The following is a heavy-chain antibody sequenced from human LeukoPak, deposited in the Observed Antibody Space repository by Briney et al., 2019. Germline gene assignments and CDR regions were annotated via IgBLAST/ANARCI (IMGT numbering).Heavy chain of an antibody. CDR2: INSDGSST. Sequence: GGSLRLSCAASGFTFSSYWMHWVRQAPGKGLVWVSRINSDGSSTSYADSVKGRFPISRDNAKNTLYLQMNSLRAEDTAVYYCARGGGSSWYDAFDIWGQGTMVTVSS. V-gene: IGHV3-74*01. D-gene: IGHD6-13*01. CDR1: GFTFSSYW. CDR3: ARGGGSSWYDAFDI. J-gene: IGHJ3*02.